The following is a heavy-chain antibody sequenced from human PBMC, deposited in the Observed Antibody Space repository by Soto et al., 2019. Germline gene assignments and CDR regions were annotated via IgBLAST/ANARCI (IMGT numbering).Heavy chain of an antibody. V-gene: IGHV3-30*18. CDR1: GFTFSSYG. J-gene: IGHJ6*02. Sequence: LRLSCAASGFTFSSYGMHWVRQAPGKGLEWVAVISYDGSNKYYADSVKGRFTISRDNSKNTLYLQMNSLRAEDTAVYYCAKDVGVATNGYYYGMDVWGQGTTVTVSS. CDR2: ISYDGSNK. D-gene: IGHD5-12*01. CDR3: AKDVGVATNGYYYGMDV.